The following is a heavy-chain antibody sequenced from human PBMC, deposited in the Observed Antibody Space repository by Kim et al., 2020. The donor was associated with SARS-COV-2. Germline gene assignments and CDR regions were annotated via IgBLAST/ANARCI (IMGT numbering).Heavy chain of an antibody. CDR1: GGSISSYY. Sequence: SETLSLTCTVSGGSISSYYWSWIRQPPGKGLEWIGYIYYSGSTNYNPSLKSRVTISVDTSKNQFSLKLSSVTAADTAVYYCARVTGGSGSSDSYWYFDLWGRGTLVTVSS. CDR2: IYYSGST. D-gene: IGHD3-10*01. CDR3: ARVTGGSGSSDSYWYFDL. V-gene: IGHV4-59*01. J-gene: IGHJ2*01.